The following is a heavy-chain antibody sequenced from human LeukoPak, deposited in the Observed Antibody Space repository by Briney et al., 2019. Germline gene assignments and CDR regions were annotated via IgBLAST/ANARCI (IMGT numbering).Heavy chain of an antibody. Sequence: SQTLSLTCAISGDSVSSNSAAWNWIRQSPSRGLEWLGRTYYRSKWYNDYAVSVKSRITINPDTSKNQFSLQLNSVTPEDTAVYYCARCPTSSGSFYYYYGMDVWGQETTVTVSS. CDR1: GDSVSSNSAA. CDR3: ARCPTSSGSFYYYYGMDV. J-gene: IGHJ6*02. V-gene: IGHV6-1*01. D-gene: IGHD6-19*01. CDR2: TYYRSKWYN.